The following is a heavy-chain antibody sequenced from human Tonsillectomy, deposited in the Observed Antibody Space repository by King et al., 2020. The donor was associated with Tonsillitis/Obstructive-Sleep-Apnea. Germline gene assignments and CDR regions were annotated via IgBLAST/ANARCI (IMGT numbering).Heavy chain of an antibody. CDR3: ARIVGQWKGNYYMDV. CDR1: GFSLSTSRMG. V-gene: IGHV2-26*01. Sequence: FTLKESGPVLVNPTETLTLTCTVSGFSLSTSRMGVSWIRQPPGEALEWLAHIFSNDEKSYSTSLMVRPTIPKDTSKSQVVLTMTNMDPVDTATYYFARIVGQWKGNYYMDVWGKGTTVTVSS. J-gene: IGHJ6*03. CDR2: IFSNDEK. D-gene: IGHD6-19*01.